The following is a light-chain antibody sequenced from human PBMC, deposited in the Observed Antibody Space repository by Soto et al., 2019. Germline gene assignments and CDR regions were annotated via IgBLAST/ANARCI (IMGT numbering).Light chain of an antibody. Sequence: IQLTQSPSSLSASVGDRVTITCRASQGIRSYLAWYQQEPGKAPKLLIYAASTLQSGVPSRFSGSGSGTEFTLTISSLQPEDFATYYCQQLGGYPITFGQGTRLEIK. CDR3: QQLGGYPIT. V-gene: IGKV1-9*01. CDR1: QGIRSY. CDR2: AAS. J-gene: IGKJ5*01.